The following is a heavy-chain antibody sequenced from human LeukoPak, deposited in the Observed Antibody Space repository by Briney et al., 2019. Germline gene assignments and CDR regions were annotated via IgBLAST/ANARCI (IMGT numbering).Heavy chain of an antibody. V-gene: IGHV3-21*01. D-gene: IGHD5-18*01. CDR3: ARGVRYSYGLGDY. CDR1: GFTFSSYS. Sequence: GGSLRLSCAASGFTFSSYSMNWVRQAPGKGLEWVSSISSSSSYIYYADSVKGRFTISRDNAKNSLYLQMNSLRAEDTAVYYCARGVRYSYGLGDYWGQGTLVTVSS. CDR2: ISSSSSYI. J-gene: IGHJ4*02.